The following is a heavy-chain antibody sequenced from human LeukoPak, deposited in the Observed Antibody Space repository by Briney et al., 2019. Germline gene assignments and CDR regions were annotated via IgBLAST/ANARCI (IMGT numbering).Heavy chain of an antibody. CDR2: INHSGST. J-gene: IGHJ6*02. CDR1: GGSFSGYY. CDR3: ARRIVVVPAAPNYYYGMDV. D-gene: IGHD2-2*01. V-gene: IGHV4-34*01. Sequence: PSETLSLTCAVYGGSFSGYYWSWIRQPPGKGLEWIGEINHSGSTNYNPSLKSRVTISVDTSKNQFSLKLSSVTAADTAVYYCARRIVVVPAAPNYYYGMDVWGQGTTVTVSS.